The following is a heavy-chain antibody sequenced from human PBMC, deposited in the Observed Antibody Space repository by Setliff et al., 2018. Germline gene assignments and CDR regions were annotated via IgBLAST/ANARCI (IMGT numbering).Heavy chain of an antibody. CDR1: GGFSSSFY. J-gene: IGHJ5*02. V-gene: IGHV4-30-4*08. CDR3: AREVAGTYHYFDP. D-gene: IGHD6-19*01. Sequence: TLSLTCTISGGFSSSFYWSWIRQPPGKGLEWIGYIYFSGSTYYNPSLKSRVTLSLDTSKNQFSLKLNSVTAADTALYFCAREVAGTYHYFDPWGQGALVTVSS. CDR2: IYFSGST.